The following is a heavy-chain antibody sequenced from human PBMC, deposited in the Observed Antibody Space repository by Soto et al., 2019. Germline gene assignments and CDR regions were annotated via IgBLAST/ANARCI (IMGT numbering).Heavy chain of an antibody. CDR2: IKQDGSNK. CDR3: ARCGISTTWCH. V-gene: IGHV3-7*05. CDR1: GVYFCNYS. J-gene: IGHJ4*02. D-gene: IGHD2-8*02. Sequence: GGALRLSRVAAGVYFCNYSMNWVRQTPGKGLEWLAKIKQDGSNKFYVDSVKGRFTISRDNAKNSLYLQMNSLRADDTALYYCARCGISTTWCHGGQGTLFTVSS.